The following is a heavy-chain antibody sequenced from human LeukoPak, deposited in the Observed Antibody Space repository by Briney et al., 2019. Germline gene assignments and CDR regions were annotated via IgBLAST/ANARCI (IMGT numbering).Heavy chain of an antibody. CDR3: ARSHYDILTGYYYFDY. Sequence: SVKVSCKASGGTFSSYAISWVRQAPGQGLEWMGRIIPILGIANYAQKFQGRVTITADKSTSTAYMELSSLRSEDTAVYYCARSHYDILTGYYYFDYWGQGTLVTVSS. CDR1: GGTFSSYA. CDR2: IIPILGIA. D-gene: IGHD3-9*01. V-gene: IGHV1-69*04. J-gene: IGHJ4*02.